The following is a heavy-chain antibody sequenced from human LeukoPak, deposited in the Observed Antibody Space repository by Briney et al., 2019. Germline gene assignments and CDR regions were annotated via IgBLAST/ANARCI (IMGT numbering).Heavy chain of an antibody. CDR2: SYYNGIT. D-gene: IGHD2-15*01. J-gene: IGHJ4*02. Sequence: SETLSLTCTVSGDSLSSGGDYWSWIRQHPGKGLEWNGYSYYNGITYYNPSLKSRATISVDTSKNQFSLKLGSVTAADTAVYYCARHSDCSGGSGYLYFDYWGQGTLVSVPS. CDR3: ARHSDCSGGSGYLYFDY. CDR1: GDSLSSGGDY. V-gene: IGHV4-31*03.